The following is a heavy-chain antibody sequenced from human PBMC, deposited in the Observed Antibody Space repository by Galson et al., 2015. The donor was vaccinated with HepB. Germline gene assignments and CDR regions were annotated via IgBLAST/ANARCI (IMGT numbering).Heavy chain of an antibody. Sequence: SLRLSCAASGFTFSSHGMHWIRQSPDRGLEWVAVTSYDGGTKFYADSVKGRFTVSRDNSKNTLFLQMNSLRADDTAVYYCAREKIIPRWYFDFWGRSALVTVSS. J-gene: IGHJ2*01. CDR3: AREKIIPRWYFDF. D-gene: IGHD2-21*01. V-gene: IGHV3-30*19. CDR1: GFTFSSHG. CDR2: TSYDGGTK.